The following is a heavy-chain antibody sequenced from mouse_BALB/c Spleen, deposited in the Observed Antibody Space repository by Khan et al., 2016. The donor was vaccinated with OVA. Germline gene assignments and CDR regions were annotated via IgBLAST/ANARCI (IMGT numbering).Heavy chain of an antibody. CDR1: GYTITDIY. CDR3: RISTINA. CDR2: TDPANGNT. V-gene: IGHV14-3*02. Sequence: VQLKQSGAELVKPAASLKLSCTASGYTITDIYIHWVKQRPEKGLERIRRTDPANGNTKYDPKFQGKVTITADTSSNTAYLQLSSLTTEDTAVYYCRISTINAWGQGTTLTVSS. J-gene: IGHJ2*01.